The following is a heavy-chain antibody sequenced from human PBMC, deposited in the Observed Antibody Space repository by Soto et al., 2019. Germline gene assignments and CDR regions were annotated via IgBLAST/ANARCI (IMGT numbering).Heavy chain of an antibody. CDR2: IWYDGSNK. CDR3: AKGRVAGSQRHGMDV. CDR1: GFTFSSYG. D-gene: IGHD6-19*01. Sequence: PGGSLRLSCAASGFTFSSYGMHWVRQAPGKGLEWVAVIWYDGSNKYYADSVKGRFTISRDNSKNTLYLQMNSLRAEDTAVYYCAKGRVAGSQRHGMDVWGQGTTVTVSS. J-gene: IGHJ6*02. V-gene: IGHV3-33*06.